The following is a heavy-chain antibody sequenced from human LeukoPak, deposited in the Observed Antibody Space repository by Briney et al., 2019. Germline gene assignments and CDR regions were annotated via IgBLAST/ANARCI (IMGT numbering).Heavy chain of an antibody. CDR1: GYTFTGYF. CDR3: ARDERYDSSGYPFNY. V-gene: IGHV1-2*02. J-gene: IGHJ4*02. D-gene: IGHD3-22*01. CDR2: INPNSGDA. Sequence: GASVKVSCKASGYTFTGYFMHWVRQAPGQGLERMGWINPNSGDANYAQKFQGRVTMTRDTSISTAYMELSRLRSDDTAVYYCARDERYDSSGYPFNYWGQGTLVTVSS.